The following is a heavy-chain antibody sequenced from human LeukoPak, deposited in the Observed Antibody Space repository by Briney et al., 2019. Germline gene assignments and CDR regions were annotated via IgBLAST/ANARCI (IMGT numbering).Heavy chain of an antibody. Sequence: GGSLRLSCAGSGFTFNNAWMSWVRQAPGKGLEWVGRIKSKSEGETIDYAAPVKGRITISRDDSRNTLYLQMNSLKTEDSAVYYCSPWSGMDVWGHGTTVTVSS. D-gene: IGHD3-3*01. V-gene: IGHV3-15*01. CDR3: SPWSGMDV. CDR2: IKSKSEGETI. J-gene: IGHJ6*02. CDR1: GFTFNNAW.